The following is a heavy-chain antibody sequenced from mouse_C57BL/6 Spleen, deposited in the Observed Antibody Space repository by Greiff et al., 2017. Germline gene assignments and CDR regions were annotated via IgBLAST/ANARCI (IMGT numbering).Heavy chain of an antibody. CDR3: ARWYYGSSSYFDY. CDR1: GYTFTSYW. J-gene: IGHJ2*01. V-gene: IGHV1-52*01. CDR2: IDPSDSET. Sequence: QVQLKQPGAELVRPGSSVKLSCKASGYTFTSYWMHWVKQRPIQGLEWIGNIDPSDSETHYNQKFKDKATLTVDKSSSTAYMQLSSLTSEDSAVYYCARWYYGSSSYFDYWGQGTTLTVSS. D-gene: IGHD1-1*01.